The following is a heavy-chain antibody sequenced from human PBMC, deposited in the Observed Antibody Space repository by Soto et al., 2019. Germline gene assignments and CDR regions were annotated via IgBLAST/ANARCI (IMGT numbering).Heavy chain of an antibody. D-gene: IGHD4-17*01. CDR3: ARDRGDYGSFGAFDI. V-gene: IGHV4-30-2*01. CDR1: GGSISSGGYS. Sequence: QLQLQESGSGLVKPSQTLSLTCAVSGGSISSGGYSWSWIRQPPGKGLEWIGYIYHSGSTYYNPSLKSRVTISVDRSKNQFSLKLSSVTAADTAVYYCARDRGDYGSFGAFDIWGQGTMVTVSS. J-gene: IGHJ3*02. CDR2: IYHSGST.